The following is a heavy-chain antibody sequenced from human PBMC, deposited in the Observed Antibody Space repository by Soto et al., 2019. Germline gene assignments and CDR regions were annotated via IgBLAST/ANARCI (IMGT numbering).Heavy chain of an antibody. CDR3: ARDVSRFSRDGYNTVDY. D-gene: IGHD5-12*01. CDR1: GFTFSDYY. V-gene: IGHV3-11*06. CDR2: ISSSSSYT. Sequence: QVQLVESGGGLVKPGGSLRLSCAASGFTFSDYYMSWIRQAPGKGLEWVSYISSSSSYTNYADSVKGRFTISRDNAKNSLYLQMNSLRAEDTAVYYCARDVSRFSRDGYNTVDYCGQGTLVTVSS. J-gene: IGHJ4*02.